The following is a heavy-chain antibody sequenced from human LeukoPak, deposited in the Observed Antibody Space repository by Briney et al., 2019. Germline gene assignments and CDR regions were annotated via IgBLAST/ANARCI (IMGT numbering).Heavy chain of an antibody. J-gene: IGHJ4*02. CDR1: GFTFSSYW. CDR3: ARPGGYYGSGSYLDY. CDR2: INGDGSST. D-gene: IGHD3-10*01. Sequence: PGGSLRLSCAASGFTFSSYWMHWVRQAPGKGLVWVSRINGDGSSTIYADSVKGRFTISRDNAKNTLFLQMNSLRAEDTAVYYCARPGGYYGSGSYLDYWGQGTLVTVSS. V-gene: IGHV3-74*01.